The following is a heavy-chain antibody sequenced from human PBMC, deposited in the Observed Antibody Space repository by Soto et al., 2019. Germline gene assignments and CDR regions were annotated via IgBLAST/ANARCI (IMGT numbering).Heavy chain of an antibody. V-gene: IGHV3-7*04. CDR1: GFTFNSYW. CDR2: IKEDGSER. D-gene: IGHD3-10*01. CDR3: ARATGADKEDY. Sequence: EVQLVESGGGLVQPGGSLRLSCAASGFTFNSYWMSWVRQAPGKGLEWVANIKEDGSERYYLDSVKGRFTISRDNAKNSLYLQMDSLRAEDTAVYYGARATGADKEDYWGQGTLVTVSS. J-gene: IGHJ4*02.